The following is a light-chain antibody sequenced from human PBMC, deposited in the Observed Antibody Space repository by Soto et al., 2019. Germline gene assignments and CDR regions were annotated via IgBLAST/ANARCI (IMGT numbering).Light chain of an antibody. V-gene: IGLV1-40*01. J-gene: IGLJ1*01. CDR2: ANT. CDR3: QSYDTSLSGYV. Sequence: QSVLTQPPSVSRAPGQRVTISCTGSGSNIGAGYDIHWYQQVPGTAPKPLIYANTNRPSGVPDRFSGSKSGTSASLAITGLQAEDEADYYCQSYDTSLSGYVFGPGTKLTVL. CDR1: GSNIGAGYD.